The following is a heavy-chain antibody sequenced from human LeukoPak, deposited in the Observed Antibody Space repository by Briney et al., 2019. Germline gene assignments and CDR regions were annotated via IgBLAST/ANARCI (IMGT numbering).Heavy chain of an antibody. V-gene: IGHV1-58*02. Sequence: SVKVSCKASGFTFTSSAMQWVRQARGQRLEWIGWIVVGSGNTNYAQKFQERVTITRDMSTSTAYIELSSLRSEDTAVYYCAADLNGVDAAMVHYYYYGMDVWGQGTTVTVSS. CDR1: GFTFTSSA. J-gene: IGHJ6*02. CDR3: AADLNGVDAAMVHYYYYGMDV. CDR2: IVVGSGNT. D-gene: IGHD5-18*01.